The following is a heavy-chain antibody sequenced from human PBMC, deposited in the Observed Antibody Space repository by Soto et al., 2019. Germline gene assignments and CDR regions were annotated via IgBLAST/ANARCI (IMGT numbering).Heavy chain of an antibody. CDR1: GYTLTELS. Sequence: ASVKVSCKVSGYTLTELSMHWVRQAPGKGLEWMGGFDPEDGETIYAQKFQGRVTMTEDTSTDTAYMELSSLRSEDTAVYYCATKEGYGNWFDPWGQGTLVTVSS. D-gene: IGHD5-18*01. V-gene: IGHV1-24*01. J-gene: IGHJ5*02. CDR3: ATKEGYGNWFDP. CDR2: FDPEDGET.